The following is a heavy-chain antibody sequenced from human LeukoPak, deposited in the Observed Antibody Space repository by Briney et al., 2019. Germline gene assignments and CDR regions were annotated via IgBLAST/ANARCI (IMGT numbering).Heavy chain of an antibody. D-gene: IGHD5-18*01. Sequence: SETLSLTCTVSGGSISSYYWSWIRQPAGKGLEWIGRIYTSGSTNYNPSLKSRVTMSVDTSKNQFSLKLSSVTAADTAVYYCARVWDTAMDHHYYYYGMDVWGQGTTVTVSS. V-gene: IGHV4-4*07. J-gene: IGHJ6*02. CDR3: ARVWDTAMDHHYYYYGMDV. CDR1: GGSISSYY. CDR2: IYTSGST.